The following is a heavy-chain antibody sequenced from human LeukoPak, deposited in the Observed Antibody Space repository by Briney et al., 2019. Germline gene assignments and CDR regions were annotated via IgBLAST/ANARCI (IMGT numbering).Heavy chain of an antibody. CDR3: ARDGPTVTPSIPFDF. J-gene: IGHJ4*02. V-gene: IGHV3-48*01. CDR1: GFTFSTCN. CDR2: ISSGGRPI. Sequence: PGGSLRLSCAASGFTFSTCNMNWVRQAPGKWLEWVSYISSGGRPIYYADSVKGRFTISRDNAKNSLYLQMSSLRVEDTAIYYCARDGPTVTPSIPFDFWGQGTLVTVSS. D-gene: IGHD4-17*01.